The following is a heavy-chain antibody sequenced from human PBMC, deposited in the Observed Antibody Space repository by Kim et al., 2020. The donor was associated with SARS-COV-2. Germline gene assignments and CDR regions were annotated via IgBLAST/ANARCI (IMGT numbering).Heavy chain of an antibody. CDR3: AKVTPGELRWEALPYSSSWGDYYGMDV. Sequence: GGSLRLSCAASGFTFSSYAMSWVRQAPGKGLEWVPAISGSGGSTYYADSVKGRFTISRDNSKNTLYLQMNSLRAEDTAVYYCAKVTPGELRWEALPYSSSWGDYYGMDVWGQGTTVTVSS. CDR1: GFTFSSYA. CDR2: ISGSGGST. V-gene: IGHV3-23*01. J-gene: IGHJ6*02. D-gene: IGHD6-13*01.